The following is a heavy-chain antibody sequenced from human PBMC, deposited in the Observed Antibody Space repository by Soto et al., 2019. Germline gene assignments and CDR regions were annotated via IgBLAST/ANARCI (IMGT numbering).Heavy chain of an antibody. D-gene: IGHD2-15*01. J-gene: IGHJ4*02. CDR2: IYYSGST. V-gene: IGHV4-39*01. Sequence: QLQLQESGPGLVKPSETLSLTCTVSGGSISSSSYYWGWIRQPPGKGLEWIGGIYYSGSTYYNPSLKSRVTISVDTSKNQFSLKLRSVTAADTAVYYCARHTPAISISDHWGQGTLVTVSS. CDR3: ARHTPAISISDH. CDR1: GGSISSSSYY.